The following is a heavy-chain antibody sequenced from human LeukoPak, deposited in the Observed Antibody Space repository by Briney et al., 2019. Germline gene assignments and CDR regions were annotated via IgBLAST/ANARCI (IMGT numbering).Heavy chain of an antibody. CDR2: MNPNSGNT. J-gene: IGHJ4*02. V-gene: IGHV1-8*01. Sequence: ASVKVSCKASGYTFTSYDINWVRQATGQGLEWVGWMNPNSGNTGYAQKFQGRVTMTRNTSISTAYMELSSLRSEDTAVYYCAAVIVGATDFDYWGQGTLVTVSS. CDR3: AAVIVGATDFDY. CDR1: GYTFTSYD. D-gene: IGHD1-26*01.